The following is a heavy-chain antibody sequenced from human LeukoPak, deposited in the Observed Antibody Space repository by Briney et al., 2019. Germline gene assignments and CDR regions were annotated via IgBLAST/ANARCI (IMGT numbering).Heavy chain of an antibody. CDR1: GASFSYDY. D-gene: IGHD7-27*01. Sequence: PSETLSLTCAVYGASFSYDYWSWIRQAPGKGLEWIGEINHSGSITYNPSLKSRVTISAEKSKSQFSLGLTSVTAADTAVYYCAKGVWAPRFDSWVQGTLVTVSS. J-gene: IGHJ5*01. CDR3: AKGVWAPRFDS. CDR2: INHSGSI. V-gene: IGHV4-34*01.